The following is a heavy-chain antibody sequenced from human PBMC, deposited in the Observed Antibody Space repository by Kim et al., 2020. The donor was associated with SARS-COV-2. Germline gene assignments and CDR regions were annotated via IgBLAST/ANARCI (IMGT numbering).Heavy chain of an antibody. CDR3: ARVSSQARRPYYYDSSGYLLGAFDI. Sequence: GGSLRLSCAASGFTFSSYAMHWVRQAPGKGLEWVAVISYDGSNKYYADSVKGRFTISRDNSKNTLYLQMNSLRAEDTAVYYCARVSSQARRPYYYDSSGYLLGAFDIWGQGTMVTVSS. CDR1: GFTFSSYA. V-gene: IGHV3-30*04. CDR2: ISYDGSNK. J-gene: IGHJ3*02. D-gene: IGHD3-22*01.